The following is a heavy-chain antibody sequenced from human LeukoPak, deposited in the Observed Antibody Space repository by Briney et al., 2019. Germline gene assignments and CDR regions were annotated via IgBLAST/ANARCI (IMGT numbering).Heavy chain of an antibody. V-gene: IGHV3-23*01. J-gene: IGHJ4*02. CDR1: GFTFSSYA. Sequence: GGSLRLSCAASGFTFSSYAMSWVRQAPGKGLEWVSTISGSGDNTYYADSVKGRFTISRDNSKNTLHLQMNSLRAEDTAVYCCAKGEERRDILRSIGDYWGQGTLVTVSS. D-gene: IGHD3-9*01. CDR2: ISGSGDNT. CDR3: AKGEERRDILRSIGDY.